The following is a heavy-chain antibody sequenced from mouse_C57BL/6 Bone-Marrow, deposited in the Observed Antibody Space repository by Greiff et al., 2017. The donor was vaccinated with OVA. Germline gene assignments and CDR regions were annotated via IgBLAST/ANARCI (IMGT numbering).Heavy chain of an antibody. CDR2: INPYNGGT. J-gene: IGHJ3*01. Sequence: EVQLQQSGPVLVKPGASVKMSCKASGYTFTDYYMNWVKQSHGKSLEWIGVINPYNGGTSYNQKFKGKATLTVDKSSSTAYMGLNSLTSEDSAVYYCAPLYYDYGSWFAYWGQGTLVTVSA. CDR3: APLYYDYGSWFAY. D-gene: IGHD2-4*01. V-gene: IGHV1-19*01. CDR1: GYTFTDYY.